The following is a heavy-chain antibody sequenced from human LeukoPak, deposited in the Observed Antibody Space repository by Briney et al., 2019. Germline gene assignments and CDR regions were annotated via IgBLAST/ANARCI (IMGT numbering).Heavy chain of an antibody. CDR2: ISPNGSNK. CDR1: GFSDYY. Sequence: GGSLRLSCAASGFSDYYMGWIRQAPGKGLEWISYISPNGSNKKYADSVKGRFTISRDNAENSLYLQMNSLRDEDTALYYCAIHGGGTIRIEAFDVWGQGTMVTISS. D-gene: IGHD3-3*01. CDR3: AIHGGGTIRIEAFDV. J-gene: IGHJ3*01. V-gene: IGHV3-11*01.